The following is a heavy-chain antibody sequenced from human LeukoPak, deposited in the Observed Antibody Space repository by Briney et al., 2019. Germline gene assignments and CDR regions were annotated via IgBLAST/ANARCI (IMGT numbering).Heavy chain of an antibody. J-gene: IGHJ4*02. Sequence: GGSLRLSCAASGFTFTTFAMSWVRHAPGKGLEWVSAITGSGTSTYYADSVKGRFTISRDSSKNTQYFMQMNSLRAEDTAVYYCVSSQEWLVQADYWGQGTLVTVSS. V-gene: IGHV3-23*01. CDR2: ITGSGTST. CDR3: VSSQEWLVQADY. CDR1: GFTFTTFA. D-gene: IGHD6-19*01.